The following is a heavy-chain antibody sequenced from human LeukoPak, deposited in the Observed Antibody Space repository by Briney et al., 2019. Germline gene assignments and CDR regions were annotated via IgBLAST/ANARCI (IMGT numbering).Heavy chain of an antibody. V-gene: IGHV3-23*01. CDR2: ISGSGGST. D-gene: IGHD3-3*01. Sequence: PGGSLRLSCAASGFTFSSYAMSWVRQAPGKGLEWVSAISGSGGSTYYADSVKGLFTISRDNSKHTLYLQMNSLRAEDTAVYYCAKVNSAYDFWSGYYTSVSGWFDPWGQGTLVTVSS. CDR3: AKVNSAYDFWSGYYTSVSGWFDP. J-gene: IGHJ5*02. CDR1: GFTFSSYA.